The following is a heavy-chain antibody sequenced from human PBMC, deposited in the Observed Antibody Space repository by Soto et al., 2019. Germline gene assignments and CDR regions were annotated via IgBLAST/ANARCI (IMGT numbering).Heavy chain of an antibody. CDR1: GFTFSSYA. Sequence: GGSLRLSCAASGFTFSSYAMSWVRQAPGKGLEWVSAISGSGGSTYYADSVKGRFTISRDNSKNTLYLQMNSLRAEDTAVYYCAKDLVRGMTTDKYYYYYGMDVWGQGTTVTVSS. V-gene: IGHV3-23*01. CDR3: AKDLVRGMTTDKYYYYYGMDV. D-gene: IGHD4-4*01. J-gene: IGHJ6*02. CDR2: ISGSGGST.